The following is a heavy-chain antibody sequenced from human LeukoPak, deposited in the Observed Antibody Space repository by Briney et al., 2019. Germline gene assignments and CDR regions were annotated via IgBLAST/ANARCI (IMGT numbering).Heavy chain of an antibody. CDR2: INRDGRST. CDR3: ARQAYQYYDFWSGYHDY. V-gene: IGHV3-74*01. J-gene: IGHJ4*02. CDR1: GFTFSSYW. Sequence: PGWSLRVSCAACGFTFSSYWMHWVRPAAGKGVVGVSRINRDGRSTSYAGPVKGRFTISRANAKNTLYLQMNSLRAEDTAVYYCARQAYQYYDFWSGYHDYWGQGTLVTVSS. D-gene: IGHD3-3*01.